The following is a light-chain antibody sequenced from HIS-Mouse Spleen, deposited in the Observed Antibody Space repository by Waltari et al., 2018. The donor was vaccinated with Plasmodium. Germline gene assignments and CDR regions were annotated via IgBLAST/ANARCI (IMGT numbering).Light chain of an antibody. CDR3: SSYAGSNNLV. J-gene: IGLJ2*01. CDR1: SSDVGGYNY. V-gene: IGLV2-8*01. CDR2: GVS. Sequence: QSALTQPPSASGSPGQSVTISCTGTSSDVGGYNYVSWYQQHPGKAPKLMIYGVSKRPSGVPARLSGAKSGNTASLTGSGLQAEDEADYYCSSYAGSNNLVFGGGTKLTVL.